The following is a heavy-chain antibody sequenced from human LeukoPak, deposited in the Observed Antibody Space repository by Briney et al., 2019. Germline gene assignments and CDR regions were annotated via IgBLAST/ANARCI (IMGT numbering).Heavy chain of an antibody. V-gene: IGHV3-23*01. D-gene: IGHD3-9*01. CDR1: GVTFSSDA. CDR2: ISGSGGST. J-gene: IGHJ6*02. Sequence: GGSLRLSCAPSGVTFSSDAMSCVREAPGGGLWCVSAISGSGGSTYYADSVRGGGTISRDTSKNTLYLHMNTVRAERTAVYYCAKDLIGTSYDILTGYFTYGMDVWGQGTTVTVSS. CDR3: AKDLIGTSYDILTGYFTYGMDV.